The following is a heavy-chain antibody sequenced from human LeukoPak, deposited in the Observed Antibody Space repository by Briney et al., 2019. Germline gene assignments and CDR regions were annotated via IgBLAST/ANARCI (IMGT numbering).Heavy chain of an antibody. J-gene: IGHJ4*02. CDR1: GFSFSDYY. CDR2: ISARDTK. D-gene: IGHD6-13*01. CDR3: AKDIVAAGLFFDY. V-gene: IGHV3-11*01. Sequence: PGGSLRLSCGASGFSFSDYYMGWIRQAPGKGLEWVSYISARDTKYYADSVKGRFTISRDNAKNSLYLQMNSLRDEDTAVYYCAKDIVAAGLFFDYWGQGTLVTVSS.